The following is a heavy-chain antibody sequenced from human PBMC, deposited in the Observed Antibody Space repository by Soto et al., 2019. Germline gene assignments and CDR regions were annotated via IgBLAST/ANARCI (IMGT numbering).Heavy chain of an antibody. D-gene: IGHD2-2*02. Sequence: SETLSLTCAVSGGSISSGGYSWSWVRQPPGKGLEWIGYIYHSGSTYYNPSLKSRVTISVDRSKNQFSLKLSSVTAADTAVYYCSTLPPRIEVTVLPIPTWGQGTLVTV. J-gene: IGHJ5*02. CDR3: STLPPRIEVTVLPIPT. CDR1: GGSISSGGYS. CDR2: IYHSGST. V-gene: IGHV4-30-2*01.